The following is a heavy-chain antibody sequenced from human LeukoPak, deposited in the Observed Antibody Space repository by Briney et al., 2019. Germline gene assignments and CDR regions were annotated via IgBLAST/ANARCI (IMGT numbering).Heavy chain of an antibody. Sequence: PWKVPGKASGGTFSSYPFAWFRRAPGQGFDWMGGIIPIFGTANYAQKFQGRVTITTDESTSTAYMELSSLRSEDTAVYYCARGPQQLAPTHFDYWGQGTLVTVSS. CDR1: GGTFSSYP. D-gene: IGHD6-6*01. CDR3: ARGPQQLAPTHFDY. J-gene: IGHJ4*02. CDR2: IIPIFGTA. V-gene: IGHV1-69*05.